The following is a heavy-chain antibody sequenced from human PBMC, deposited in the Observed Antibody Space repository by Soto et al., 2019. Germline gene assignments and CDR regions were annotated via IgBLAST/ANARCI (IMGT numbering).Heavy chain of an antibody. J-gene: IGHJ4*02. D-gene: IGHD3-9*01. Sequence: GGSMKISCKGSGYSFTSYCIGWVRQMPGKGLEWMGIIYPGDSDTRYSPSFQGQVTISADKSISTAYLQWSSLKASDTAMYYCARHIGYDILTGHYSGDFDYWGQGTLVTVSS. CDR2: IYPGDSDT. V-gene: IGHV5-51*01. CDR3: ARHIGYDILTGHYSGDFDY. CDR1: GYSFTSYC.